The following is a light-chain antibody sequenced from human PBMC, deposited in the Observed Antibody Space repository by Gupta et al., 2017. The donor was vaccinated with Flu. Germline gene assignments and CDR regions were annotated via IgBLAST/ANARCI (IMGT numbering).Light chain of an antibody. J-gene: IGKJ3*01. CDR3: QQDDSYPFT. CDR1: QGISSY. Sequence: AIRMTQSPSSFSASTGDRVTITCRASQGISSYLAWYQQKPGKAPKLPIYAASTLQSGVPSRFSGSGSGTDFTLTISCLQSEDFATYYCQQDDSYPFTFGPGTKVDIK. CDR2: AAS. V-gene: IGKV1-8*01.